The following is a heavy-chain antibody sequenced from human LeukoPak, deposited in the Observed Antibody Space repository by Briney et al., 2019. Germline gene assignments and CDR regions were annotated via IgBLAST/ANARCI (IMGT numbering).Heavy chain of an antibody. CDR3: TTVTDSTKIGDY. D-gene: IGHD2-21*01. J-gene: IGHJ4*02. CDR2: INYTGIT. CDR1: DDSLSANRYY. V-gene: IGHV4-39*02. Sequence: SETLSLTCSVSDDSLSANRYYWGWVRQPPGKGLEWIANINYTGITQYNPSFDSRVTLSAATSKKHFSLKLTSMTAADTAVYYCTTVTDSTKIGDYSGRGISVTVSS.